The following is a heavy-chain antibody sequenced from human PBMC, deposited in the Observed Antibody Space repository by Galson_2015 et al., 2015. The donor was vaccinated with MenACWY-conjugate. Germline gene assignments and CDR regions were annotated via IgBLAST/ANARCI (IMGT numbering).Heavy chain of an antibody. CDR3: VRDHGDVVAAVPGDYFAD. Sequence: SLRLSCAVSGFTFSRYWMHWVRQVPGKGLMWVSRINRDGTSTTYADSVKGRFTISRDNAKKTLDLQMNSLRAEDTAMYYCVRDHGDVVAAVPGDYFADWGRGTLVTVSS. CDR1: GFTFSRYW. V-gene: IGHV3-74*01. CDR2: INRDGTST. D-gene: IGHD2-15*01. J-gene: IGHJ4*02.